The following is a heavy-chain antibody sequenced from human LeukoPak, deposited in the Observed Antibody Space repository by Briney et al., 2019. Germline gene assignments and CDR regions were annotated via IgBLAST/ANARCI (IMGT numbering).Heavy chain of an antibody. CDR3: ARDSVAWELLEGFDY. D-gene: IGHD1-26*01. Sequence: PGGSLRLSCAASGFPFSNFAMHWVRQVPGKGLEWVAAVSYDGSNIYYTDAVKGRFTISRDNSKRTLYLQMSSLRTEDTAVYYCARDSVAWELLEGFDYWGQGTLVTVSS. CDR2: VSYDGSNI. V-gene: IGHV3-30-3*01. J-gene: IGHJ4*02. CDR1: GFPFSNFA.